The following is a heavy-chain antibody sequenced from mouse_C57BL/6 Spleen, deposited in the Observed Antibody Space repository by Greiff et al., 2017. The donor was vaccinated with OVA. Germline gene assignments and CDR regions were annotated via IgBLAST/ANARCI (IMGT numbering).Heavy chain of an antibody. CDR3: ASTSFRVYYGSRYVAMDY. J-gene: IGHJ4*01. Sequence: EVKLMESGPGLVKPSQSLSLTCSVTGYSITSGYYWNWIRQFPGNKLEWMGYISYDGSNNYNPTLKNRISITRDTSKNQFSLKLNSVTTEDTATYYCASTSFRVYYGSRYVAMDYWGQGTSVTVSS. CDR1: GYSITSGYY. D-gene: IGHD1-1*01. CDR2: ISYDGSN. V-gene: IGHV3-6*01.